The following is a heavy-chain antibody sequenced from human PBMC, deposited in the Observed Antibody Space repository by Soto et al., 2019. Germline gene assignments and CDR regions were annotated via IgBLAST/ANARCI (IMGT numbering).Heavy chain of an antibody. CDR3: AKFFVETGGSSGWPWSFQY. Sequence: ELQLLESGGGLVQPGRSLRLSCAASGFTFSSDAMSWVRQAPGKGLEWVSAISGSGGTTYYADSVKGRFTISRDNSMHTLFLQMNSLRAEDTAVYYCAKFFVETGGSSGWPWSFQYRGQGTLVTVSS. CDR2: ISGSGGTT. CDR1: GFTFSSDA. J-gene: IGHJ4*02. D-gene: IGHD6-25*01. V-gene: IGHV3-23*01.